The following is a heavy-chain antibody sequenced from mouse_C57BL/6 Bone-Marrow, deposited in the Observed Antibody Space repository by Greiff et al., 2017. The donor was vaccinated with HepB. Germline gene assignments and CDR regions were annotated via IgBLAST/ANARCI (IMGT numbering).Heavy chain of an antibody. D-gene: IGHD1-1*01. Sequence: QVQLQQPGAELVKPGASVKLSCKASGYTFTSYWMQWVKQRPGQGLEWIGEIDPYDSYINYNQKFKGKATLTVDTSSNTAYMQLNSLTTKDSAVYDGARLASLLACFAYWDQGKRVTVTA. CDR3: ARLASLLACFAY. V-gene: IGHV1-50*01. CDR1: GYTFTSYW. CDR2: IDPYDSYI. J-gene: IGHJ3*01.